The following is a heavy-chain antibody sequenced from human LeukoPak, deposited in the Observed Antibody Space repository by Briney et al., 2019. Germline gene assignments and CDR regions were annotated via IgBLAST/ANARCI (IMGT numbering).Heavy chain of an antibody. Sequence: SETLSLTCTVSGGSISSYYWSWIRQPPGKGLEWIGYIYHSGSTDYNPSLKSRVTISVDASKSQFSLKLTSVTAADTAVYYCATLTTVVTAYYFDHWGQGTLVTVSS. CDR2: IYHSGST. D-gene: IGHD4-23*01. V-gene: IGHV4-4*09. CDR3: ATLTTVVTAYYFDH. CDR1: GGSISSYY. J-gene: IGHJ4*02.